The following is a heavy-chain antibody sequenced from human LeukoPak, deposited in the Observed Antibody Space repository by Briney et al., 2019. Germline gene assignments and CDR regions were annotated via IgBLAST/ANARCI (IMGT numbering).Heavy chain of an antibody. CDR2: ISSGGSTI. CDR3: ARDGRYCSGGRCSNRFDP. J-gene: IGHJ5*02. Sequence: EGSLRLSCAASGFTFSDYYMSWIRQAPGKGLEWVSYISSGGSTIYHADSVKGRFTISRDNAKNSLYLQMNSLRAEDTAVYYCARDGRYCSGGRCSNRFDPWGQGTLVTVSS. CDR1: GFTFSDYY. D-gene: IGHD2-15*01. V-gene: IGHV3-11*01.